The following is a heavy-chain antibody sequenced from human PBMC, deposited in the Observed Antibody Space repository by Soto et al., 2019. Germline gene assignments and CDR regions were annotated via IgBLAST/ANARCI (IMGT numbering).Heavy chain of an antibody. D-gene: IGHD1-7*01. V-gene: IGHV4-30-4*01. J-gene: IGHJ1*01. Sequence: VQLQGSGPGLLKPSQTLSLTCTVSGASVNTGDYYWSYIRQPPGKGLEWLGYIFYSGDTYYHPSLKSRATISLNTSRNQFSLTLTSVTDADTALYYCVGTGTTDDFWGQGTLVTVSS. CDR3: VGTGTTDDF. CDR2: IFYSGDT. CDR1: GASVNTGDYY.